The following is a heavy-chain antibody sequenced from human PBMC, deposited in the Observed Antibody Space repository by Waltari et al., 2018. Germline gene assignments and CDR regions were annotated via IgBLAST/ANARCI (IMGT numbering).Heavy chain of an antibody. CDR1: GGSISSSYYY. V-gene: IGHV4-39*01. D-gene: IGHD3-22*01. Sequence: QLQLQESGPGLVKPSETLSLTCTVSGGSISSSYYYWGWIRQPPGKGLEWIGSIYYRGSTYYNPSLKSRVTISVDTSKNQFSLKLSSVTAADTAVYYCASSYYYDSSGPFDYWGQGTLVTVSS. CDR2: IYYRGST. J-gene: IGHJ4*02. CDR3: ASSYYYDSSGPFDY.